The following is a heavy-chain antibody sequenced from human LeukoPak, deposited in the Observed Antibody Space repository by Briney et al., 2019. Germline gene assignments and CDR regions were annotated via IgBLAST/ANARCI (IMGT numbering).Heavy chain of an antibody. CDR3: AKGAYCGGDCYSLFDY. CDR2: ISASGGIT. J-gene: IGHJ4*02. V-gene: IGHV3-23*01. D-gene: IGHD2-21*02. Sequence: GGSLRLSCAASGFTFSTYAMGWVRQAPGRGLEWVSAISASGGITNYADSVKGRVTISRDNFKNTLYLQMNSLRAEDTALYYCAKGAYCGGDCYSLFDYWGQGTLVTVSS. CDR1: GFTFSTYA.